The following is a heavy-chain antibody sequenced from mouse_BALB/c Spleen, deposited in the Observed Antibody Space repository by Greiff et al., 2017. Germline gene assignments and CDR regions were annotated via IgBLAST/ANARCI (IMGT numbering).Heavy chain of an antibody. CDR1: GDSITSGY. V-gene: IGHV3-8*02. J-gene: IGHJ4*01. D-gene: IGHD2-1*01. CDR2: ISYSGST. Sequence: EVQRVESGPSLVKPSQTLSLTCSVTGDSITSGYWNWIRKFPGNKLEYMGYISYSGSTYYNPSLKSRISITRDTSKNQYYLQLNSVTTEDTATYYCARGYYGNYYAMDYWGQGTSVTVSS. CDR3: ARGYYGNYYAMDY.